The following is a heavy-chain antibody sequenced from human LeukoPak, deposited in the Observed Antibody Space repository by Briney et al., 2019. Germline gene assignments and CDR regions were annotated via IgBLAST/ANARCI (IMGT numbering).Heavy chain of an antibody. CDR2: VHCGGST. Sequence: SETLSLTCAVSSSSVSSHHWAWIRQPAGKGLEWVGRVHCGGSTNYNPSLRSRVAISLNKSKNELSLALQSVSGTFTAVYYCASDERGRGGSGCYHYWGRGVLVTVSS. J-gene: IGHJ4*02. CDR1: SSSVSSHH. V-gene: IGHV4-4*07. D-gene: IGHD3-3*01. CDR3: ASDERGRGGSGCYHY.